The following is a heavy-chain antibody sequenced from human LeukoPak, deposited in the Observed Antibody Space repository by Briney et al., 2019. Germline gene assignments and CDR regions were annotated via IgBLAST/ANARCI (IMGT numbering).Heavy chain of an antibody. J-gene: IGHJ3*02. D-gene: IGHD3-22*01. V-gene: IGHV4-59*12. CDR3: ASPHSDSKKLPDAFDI. Sequence: SETLSLTCTVSGGSISTYYWSWIRQPPGKGLEWIGYVYYSGGTNYNPSLKSRVTISVDTSKNQFSLKLSSVTAADTAVYYCASPHSDSKKLPDAFDIWGQGTMVTVSS. CDR1: GGSISTYY. CDR2: VYYSGGT.